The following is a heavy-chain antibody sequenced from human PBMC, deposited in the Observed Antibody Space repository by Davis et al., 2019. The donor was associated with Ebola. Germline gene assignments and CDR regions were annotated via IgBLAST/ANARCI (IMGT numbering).Heavy chain of an antibody. CDR2: INPNTGDT. J-gene: IGHJ6*02. D-gene: IGHD4/OR15-4a*01. V-gene: IGHV1-2*02. Sequence: ASVKVSCKASGYSFNDNYMRWVRQAPGQGLEWMGWINPNTGDTEYPQRFQGRVTMTRDTYIRTAYMELRRMRSDDTAVYYCSTNTGAYYYAMDVWGQGTTVTVSS. CDR1: GYSFNDNY. CDR3: STNTGAYYYAMDV.